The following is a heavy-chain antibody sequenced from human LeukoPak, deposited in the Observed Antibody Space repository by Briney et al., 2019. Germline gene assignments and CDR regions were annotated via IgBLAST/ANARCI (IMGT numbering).Heavy chain of an antibody. D-gene: IGHD5-18*01. V-gene: IGHV4-39*07. CDR1: GGSISSSSYY. CDR2: IYYSGST. J-gene: IGHJ4*02. CDR3: ERTYRGYCYGYYY. Sequence: SETLSLTCTVSGGSISSSSYYWGWIRQPPGKGLEWSGSIYYSGSTYYNPSLKSRVTISVDTSKNQFSLTLSSVTAADTAVYYCERTYRGYCYGYYYWGQGTLVNGS.